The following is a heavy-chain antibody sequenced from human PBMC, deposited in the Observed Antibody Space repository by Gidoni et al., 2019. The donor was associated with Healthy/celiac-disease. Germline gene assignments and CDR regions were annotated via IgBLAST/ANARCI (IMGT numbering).Heavy chain of an antibody. Sequence: QVQLVQSGAEVKKPGASVKVSCKVSGYTLTELSMHWVRQAPGKGLEWMGGFDPEDGETIYAQKFQGRVTMTEDTSTDTAYMELSSLRSEDTAVYYCASQGRYYDFWSAPFDYWGQGTLVTVSS. CDR2: FDPEDGET. D-gene: IGHD3-3*01. V-gene: IGHV1-24*01. J-gene: IGHJ4*02. CDR1: GYTLTELS. CDR3: ASQGRYYDFWSAPFDY.